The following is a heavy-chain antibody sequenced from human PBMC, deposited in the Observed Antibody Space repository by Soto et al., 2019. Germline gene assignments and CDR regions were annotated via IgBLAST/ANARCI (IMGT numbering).Heavy chain of an antibody. CDR3: AREGINMVRGVIPYGMDV. CDR2: IYYSGST. Sequence: PSETLSLTCTVSGGSISSGGYYWSWIRQHPGKGLEWIGYIYYSGSTYYNPSLKSRVTISVDTSKNQFSLKLSSVSAADTAVYYCAREGINMVRGVIPYGMDVWGQGTTVTVSS. V-gene: IGHV4-31*03. CDR1: GGSISSGGYY. J-gene: IGHJ6*02. D-gene: IGHD3-10*01.